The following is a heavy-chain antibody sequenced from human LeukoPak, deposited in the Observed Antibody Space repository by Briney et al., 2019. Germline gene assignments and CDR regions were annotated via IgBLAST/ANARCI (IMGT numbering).Heavy chain of an antibody. CDR1: GFTFSSYE. D-gene: IGHD6-13*01. CDR3: AKDRFSSSWFDGSDI. Sequence: GGSLRLSCAASGFTFSSYEMNWVRQAPGRGLEWVSYISSSDNTIYYADSVKGRFTISRDNTKNSLFLQMNSLRAEDTAVYYCAKDRFSSSWFDGSDIWGQGTMVTVSS. CDR2: ISSSDNTI. V-gene: IGHV3-48*03. J-gene: IGHJ3*02.